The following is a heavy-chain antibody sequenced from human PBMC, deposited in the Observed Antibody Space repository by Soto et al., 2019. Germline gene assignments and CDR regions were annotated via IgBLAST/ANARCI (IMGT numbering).Heavy chain of an antibody. J-gene: IGHJ4*02. Sequence: QVQLVEAGGGVVQPGRSLRLSCAASGFTFSSYAMHWVRQAPGKGLEWVAFISLDGSNKYYADSVKGRFTISRDNSKNTLYLQVNSLSTEVTAVYYCARVAVPCYVAYRGQGTMVTV. CDR1: GFTFSSYA. CDR2: ISLDGSNK. V-gene: IGHV3-30*01. CDR3: ARVAVPCYVAY.